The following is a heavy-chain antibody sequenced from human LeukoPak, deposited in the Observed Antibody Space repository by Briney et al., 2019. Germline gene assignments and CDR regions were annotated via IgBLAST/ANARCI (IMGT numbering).Heavy chain of an antibody. J-gene: IGHJ4*02. CDR3: ARDPNIVVVPAATPGGFDY. CDR1: GFTFSSYS. V-gene: IGHV3-48*01. CDR2: ISSSSSTI. Sequence: PGGSLRLSCAASGFTFSSYSMNWVRQAPGKGLEWVSYISSSSSTIYYADSVKGRFTISRDNAKNSLYLQMNSLRAEDTAVYYCARDPNIVVVPAATPGGFDYWGQGTLVTVSS. D-gene: IGHD2-2*01.